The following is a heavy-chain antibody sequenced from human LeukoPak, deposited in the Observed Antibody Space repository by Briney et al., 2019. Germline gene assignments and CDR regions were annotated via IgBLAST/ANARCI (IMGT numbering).Heavy chain of an antibody. V-gene: IGHV1-2*02. J-gene: IGHJ4*02. D-gene: IGHD3-22*01. Sequence: ASVTVSCKASGYTFTGYYMHWVRQAPGQGLEWTGWINPNSGGTNYAQKFQGRVTMTRDTSISTAYMELSRLRSDDTAVYYCARDYYDSTSYWGQGTLVTVSS. CDR1: GYTFTGYY. CDR2: INPNSGGT. CDR3: ARDYYDSTSY.